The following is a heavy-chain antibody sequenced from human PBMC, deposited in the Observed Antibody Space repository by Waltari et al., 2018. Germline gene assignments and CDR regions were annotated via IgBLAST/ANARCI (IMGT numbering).Heavy chain of an antibody. V-gene: IGHV1-69*01. CDR1: GGSFSSYA. CDR2: IIPSFGTA. Sequence: VRLVQSGAEVKKPGSSVKVSCTDSGGSFSSYAFSWVRQAPGQGLEWMGGIIPSFGTANYAQKFQGRVTITADESTSTAYMELSSLRSEDTAVYYCAREHSSSWYHGMDVWGQGTTVTVSS. CDR3: AREHSSSWYHGMDV. D-gene: IGHD6-13*01. J-gene: IGHJ6*02.